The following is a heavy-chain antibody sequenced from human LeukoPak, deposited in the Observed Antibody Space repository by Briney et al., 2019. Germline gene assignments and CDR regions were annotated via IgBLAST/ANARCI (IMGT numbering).Heavy chain of an antibody. CDR3: ARRYCSGGSCSDAFDI. V-gene: IGHV4-4*02. CDR1: GGSISSSNW. Sequence: SGTLSLTCAVSGGSISSSNWWSWVRQPPGKGLEWIGEIYHSGSTNYNPSLKSRVTISVDTSKNQFSLKLSSVTAADTAVYYCARRYCSGGSCSDAFDIWGQGTMVTVSS. D-gene: IGHD2-15*01. CDR2: IYHSGST. J-gene: IGHJ3*02.